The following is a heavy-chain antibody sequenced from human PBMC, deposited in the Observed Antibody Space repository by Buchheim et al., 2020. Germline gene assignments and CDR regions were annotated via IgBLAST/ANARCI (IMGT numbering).Heavy chain of an antibody. CDR2: MSGSGGGT. V-gene: IGHV3-23*04. Sequence: VQLVESGGGLVQPGGSLRLSCAASGFTLSSYSMSWVRQAPGKGLEWVSSMSGSGGGTYYADSLKGRFAISRDSSKNTLSLQMNSLRADDTAVYYCAKRGGSTYYFDYWGHGTL. CDR1: GFTLSSYS. D-gene: IGHD2-15*01. J-gene: IGHJ4*01. CDR3: AKRGGSTYYFDY.